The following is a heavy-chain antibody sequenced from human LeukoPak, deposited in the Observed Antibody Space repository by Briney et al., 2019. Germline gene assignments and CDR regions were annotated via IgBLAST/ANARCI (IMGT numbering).Heavy chain of an antibody. V-gene: IGHV3-9*01. Sequence: PGGSLRLSCAASGCTFDDYAMHWVRQAPGKGLEWVSGISWNSGSIGYADSVKGRFTISRDNAKNSLYLQMNSLRAEDTALYYCAKDISQYPYYFDYWGQGTLVTVSS. CDR1: GCTFDDYA. J-gene: IGHJ4*02. CDR3: AKDISQYPYYFDY. D-gene: IGHD2-2*02. CDR2: ISWNSGSI.